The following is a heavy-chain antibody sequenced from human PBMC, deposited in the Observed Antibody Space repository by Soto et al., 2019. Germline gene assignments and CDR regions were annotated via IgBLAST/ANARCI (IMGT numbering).Heavy chain of an antibody. J-gene: IGHJ4*02. CDR1: GGSISSGGYY. CDR2: IYYSGST. Sequence: NPSETLSLTCTVSGGSISSGGYYWSWIRQHPGKGLEWIGYIYYSGSTYYNPSLKSRVTISVDTSKNQFSLKLSSVTAADTAVYYCARGDYDFSLDYWGQGTLVTVSS. D-gene: IGHD3-3*01. V-gene: IGHV4-31*03. CDR3: ARGDYDFSLDY.